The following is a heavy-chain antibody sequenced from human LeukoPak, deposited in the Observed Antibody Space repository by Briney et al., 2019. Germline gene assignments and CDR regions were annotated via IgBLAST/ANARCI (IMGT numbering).Heavy chain of an antibody. CDR1: GGSFGGYY. D-gene: IGHD2-2*01. CDR2: INHSGST. Sequence: SETLSLTCAVYGGSFGGYYWSWIRQPPGKGLEWIGEINHSGSTNYNPSLKSRVTISVDTSKNQFSLKLSSVTAADTAVYYCARDGCSSTSCRFQGFDPWGQGTLVTVSS. CDR3: ARDGCSSTSCRFQGFDP. V-gene: IGHV4-34*01. J-gene: IGHJ5*02.